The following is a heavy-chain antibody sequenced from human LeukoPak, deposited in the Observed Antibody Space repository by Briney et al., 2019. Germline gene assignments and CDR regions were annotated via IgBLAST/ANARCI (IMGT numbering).Heavy chain of an antibody. V-gene: IGHV4-39*01. J-gene: IGHJ4*02. CDR1: GGSISSSSYY. D-gene: IGHD3-22*01. CDR2: IYYSGST. Sequence: SETLSLTCTVSGGSISSSSYYWGWIRQPPGKGLEWIGSIYYSGSTYYNPSLKSRVTISVDTSKNQFSLKLSSVTAADTAVYYCARTYYYDSRHDYWGQGTLVTVSS. CDR3: ARTYYYDSRHDY.